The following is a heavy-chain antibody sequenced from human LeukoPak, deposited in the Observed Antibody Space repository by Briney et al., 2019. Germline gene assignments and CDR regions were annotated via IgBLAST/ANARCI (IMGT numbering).Heavy chain of an antibody. CDR2: MNPNSGNT. CDR3: ARGAPYVQPKRSIAARSSLPRKLYWFDP. V-gene: IGHV1-8*02. CDR1: GGTFSSYA. J-gene: IGHJ5*02. D-gene: IGHD6-6*01. Sequence: ASVKVSCKASGGTFSSYAISWVRQATGQGLEWMGWMNPNSGNTGYAQKFQGRVTMTRNTSISTAYMELSSLRSEDTAVYYCARGAPYVQPKRSIAARSSLPRKLYWFDPWGQGTLVTVSS.